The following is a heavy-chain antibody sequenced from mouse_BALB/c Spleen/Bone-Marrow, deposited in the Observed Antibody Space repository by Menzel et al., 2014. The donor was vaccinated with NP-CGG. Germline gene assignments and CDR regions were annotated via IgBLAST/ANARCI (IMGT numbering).Heavy chain of an antibody. D-gene: IGHD2-4*01. Sequence: DVKLVESGGGLAQPGGSRKLSCASSGFTFSSFGMHWVRRAPEKGLVWVAYISNGSSTIYYADTVKGRFTISRDNPKNTLFLQMPTLRYEDTAMYCCASKGAMIEYYYDVDYWGQGTSVTVSS. CDR2: ISNGSSTI. V-gene: IGHV5-17*02. CDR3: ASKGAMIEYYYDVDY. J-gene: IGHJ4*01. CDR1: GFTFSSFG.